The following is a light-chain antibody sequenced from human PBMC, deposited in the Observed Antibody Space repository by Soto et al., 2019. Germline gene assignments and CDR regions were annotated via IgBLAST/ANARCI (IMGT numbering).Light chain of an antibody. Sequence: QSVRTQPASVSGSPGQSITISCTGTSSDVGAYNYVSWYQQHPVKAPKLMIYDVSSRPSGISNRFSGSKSGNTASLTISGVQADDEADYHCSSYASSSTVTFGGGTKVTVL. CDR2: DVS. J-gene: IGLJ2*01. V-gene: IGLV2-14*01. CDR1: SSDVGAYNY. CDR3: SSYASSSTVT.